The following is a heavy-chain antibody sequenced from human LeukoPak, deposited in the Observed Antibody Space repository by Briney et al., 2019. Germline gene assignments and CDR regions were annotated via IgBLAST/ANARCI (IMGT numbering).Heavy chain of an antibody. Sequence: GGSLRLSCAASGFTFSSYGMHWVRQAPGKGLEWVAFIRYDGSNKYYADSVKGRFTISRDNAKNSMFLQMNSLRAEDTAVYYCAKALYTSGWYTFDYWGQGTLVTVSS. D-gene: IGHD6-19*01. CDR3: AKALYTSGWYTFDY. J-gene: IGHJ4*02. CDR1: GFTFSSYG. V-gene: IGHV3-30*02. CDR2: IRYDGSNK.